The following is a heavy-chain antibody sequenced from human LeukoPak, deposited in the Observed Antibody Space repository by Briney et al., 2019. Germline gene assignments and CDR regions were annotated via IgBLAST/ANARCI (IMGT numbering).Heavy chain of an antibody. Sequence: PSETLSLTCTVSGGSISSSSYYWGWIRQPPGKGLEWIGSIYYSGSTYYNPSLKSRVTISVDTSKNQFSLKLSSVTAADTAVYYCARDGGELLGDAFDIWGQGTMVTVSS. CDR1: GGSISSSSYY. V-gene: IGHV4-39*07. CDR2: IYYSGST. D-gene: IGHD1-26*01. CDR3: ARDGGELLGDAFDI. J-gene: IGHJ3*02.